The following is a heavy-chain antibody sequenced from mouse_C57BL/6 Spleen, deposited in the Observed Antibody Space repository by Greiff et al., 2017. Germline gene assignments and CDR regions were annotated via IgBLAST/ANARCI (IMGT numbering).Heavy chain of an antibody. D-gene: IGHD1-1*01. J-gene: IGHJ2*01. V-gene: IGHV5-9-1*02. CDR2: ISSGGDYI. CDR3: TRSSYYYGSSYEEYYFDY. Sequence: EVKLMESGEGLVKPGGSLKLSCAASGFTFSSYAMSWVRQTPEKRLEWVAYISSGGDYIYYADTVKGRFTISRDNARNTLYLQMSSLKSEDTAMYYCTRSSYYYGSSYEEYYFDYWGQGTTLTVSS. CDR1: GFTFSSYA.